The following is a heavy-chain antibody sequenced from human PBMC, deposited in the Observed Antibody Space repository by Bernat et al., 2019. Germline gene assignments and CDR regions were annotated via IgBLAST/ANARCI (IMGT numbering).Heavy chain of an antibody. CDR1: GFTFSSYG. D-gene: IGHD6-13*01. CDR3: AKERDSSNWYGGGFDY. Sequence: QVQLVESGGGVVQPGRSLRLSCAASGFTFSSYGMHWVRQAPGKGLEWVAVISNDGRNKYYADSAKDRLTISRDNSQNTLYLQMNSLRVEDTAVYYCAKERDSSNWYGGGFDYWGQGTLVTVSS. CDR2: ISNDGRNK. J-gene: IGHJ4*02. V-gene: IGHV3-30*18.